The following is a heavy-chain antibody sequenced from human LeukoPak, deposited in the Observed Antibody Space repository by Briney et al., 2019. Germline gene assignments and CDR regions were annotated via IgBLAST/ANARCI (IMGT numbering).Heavy chain of an antibody. Sequence: GGSLRLSCAASGFTFSNFAMSWVRQAPGKGLEWVSAISGSGGSTYYAGSVKGRFTISRDNSKNTLYLQMNSLRAEDTAVYYCAKLGCSGTSCYAADYSSYYGMDVWGQGTTVTVSS. CDR2: ISGSGGST. D-gene: IGHD2-2*01. V-gene: IGHV3-23*01. J-gene: IGHJ6*02. CDR3: AKLGCSGTSCYAADYSSYYGMDV. CDR1: GFTFSNFA.